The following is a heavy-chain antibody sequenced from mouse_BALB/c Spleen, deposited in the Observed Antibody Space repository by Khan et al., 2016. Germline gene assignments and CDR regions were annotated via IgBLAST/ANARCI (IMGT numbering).Heavy chain of an antibody. J-gene: IGHJ2*01. Sequence: QVQLQQSAAELARPGASVKMSCKASGYIFTTYLMYWVNQRPGQGLEWIGHINPSSGNTEYNQTFKDKTTLTADKSSSTAYMQLSSLTSEDSAVYCCARSSCDYFDYWGQGTTLTVSS. D-gene: IGHD2-10*02. CDR3: ARSSCDYFDY. V-gene: IGHV1-4*02. CDR2: INPSSGNT. CDR1: GYIFTTYL.